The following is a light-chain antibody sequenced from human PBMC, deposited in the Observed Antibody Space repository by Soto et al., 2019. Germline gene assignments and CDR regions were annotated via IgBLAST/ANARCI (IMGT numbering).Light chain of an antibody. J-gene: IGKJ1*01. Sequence: EIVMTQSPATLSVSPGERVTLSCRASESINRNLVWYQKRPGQAPRLVIYGASTRATGIPARFSGSGSGTDFTLTISSLQSEDLAVYYCHQYNNWPPWTFGQGTKVDIK. V-gene: IGKV3-15*01. CDR1: ESINRN. CDR2: GAS. CDR3: HQYNNWPPWT.